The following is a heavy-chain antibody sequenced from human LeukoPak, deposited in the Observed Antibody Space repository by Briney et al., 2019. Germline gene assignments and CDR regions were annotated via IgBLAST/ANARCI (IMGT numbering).Heavy chain of an antibody. CDR1: GGSISSGDYY. CDR2: IYYSGST. J-gene: IGHJ5*02. CDR3: ARDNCGGDCYYNWFDP. Sequence: SETLSLTCTVSGGSISSGDYYWSWIRQPPWKGLEWIGYIYYSGSTYYNPSLKSRVTISVDTSKNQFSLKLSSVTAADTAVYYCARDNCGGDCYYNWFDPWGQGTLVTVSS. D-gene: IGHD2-21*01. V-gene: IGHV4-30-4*08.